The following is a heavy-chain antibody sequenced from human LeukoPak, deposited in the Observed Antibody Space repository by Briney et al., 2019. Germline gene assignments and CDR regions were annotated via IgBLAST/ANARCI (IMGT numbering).Heavy chain of an antibody. CDR1: GFTFSDYY. D-gene: IGHD2-2*01. CDR3: AGYCSSTSCYDYYYGMDV. CDR2: ISSSGSTI. J-gene: IGHJ6*02. V-gene: IGHV3-11*01. Sequence: GGSLRISCAASGFTFSDYYMSWIRQAPGKGLEWVSYISSSGSTIYYADSVKGRFTISRDNAKNSLYLQMNGLRAEDTAVYYCAGYCSSTSCYDYYYGMDVWGQGTTVTVSS.